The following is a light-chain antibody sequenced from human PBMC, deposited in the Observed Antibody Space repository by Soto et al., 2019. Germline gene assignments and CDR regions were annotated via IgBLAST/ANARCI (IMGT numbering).Light chain of an antibody. Sequence: DIHSTHSPWTLSASVVETVTITCRASQSISNMLAWYQQKPGEVPKLLIYRASNLQTGVPSRFRGSGSGTEFTFTINSMQPDDYATYYCKQYNGVFGQGTRLEIK. V-gene: IGKV1-5*03. CDR1: QSISNM. J-gene: IGKJ5*01. CDR3: KQYNGV. CDR2: RAS.